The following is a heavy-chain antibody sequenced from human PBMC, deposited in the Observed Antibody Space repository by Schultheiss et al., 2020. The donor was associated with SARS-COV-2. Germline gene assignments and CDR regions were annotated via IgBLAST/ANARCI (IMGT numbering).Heavy chain of an antibody. J-gene: IGHJ4*02. V-gene: IGHV3-21*05. CDR2: ISSGGSNT. CDR3: ASRNYDILTGYYSGDDY. Sequence: GESLKISCAASGFTFSSYGMHWVRQAPGKGLEWVSYISSGGSNTYYADSVKGRFTISRDNAKNSLYLQMNSLRAEDTAVYYCASRNYDILTGYYSGDDYWGQGTLVTVSS. D-gene: IGHD3-9*01. CDR1: GFTFSSYG.